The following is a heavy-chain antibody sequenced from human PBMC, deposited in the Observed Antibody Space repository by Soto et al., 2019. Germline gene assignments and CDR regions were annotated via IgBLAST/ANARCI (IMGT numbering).Heavy chain of an antibody. V-gene: IGHV4-30-2*01. D-gene: IGHD3-22*01. J-gene: IGHJ4*02. CDR3: ARSPHFYGGSGYSDYFDY. Sequence: PSETMSLTCAVSGGSISSGGFSWSWIRHTSGKGLEWIGHIHQRGSIYYNPSLKSRVTISVDRSKNHFSLRVTSVTAADAAVYYCARSPHFYGGSGYSDYFDYWGQGAQVTVSS. CDR1: GGSISSGGFS. CDR2: IHQRGSI.